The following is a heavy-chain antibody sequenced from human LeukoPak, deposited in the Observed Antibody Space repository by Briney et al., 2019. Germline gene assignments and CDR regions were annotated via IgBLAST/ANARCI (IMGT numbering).Heavy chain of an antibody. CDR2: QDGNNK. V-gene: IGHV3-30-3*01. CDR3: ARDDRGYSGYHFDH. Sequence: GGSLRLSCAASGFTFSSYTFHWDRQAPGKGLEWVAVQDGNNKYYTDSVKGRFTISRDNSKNTLYLQMNSLRAEDTAVYYCARDDRGYSGYHFDHWGQGTLVTVSS. CDR1: GFTFSSYT. J-gene: IGHJ4*02. D-gene: IGHD5-12*01.